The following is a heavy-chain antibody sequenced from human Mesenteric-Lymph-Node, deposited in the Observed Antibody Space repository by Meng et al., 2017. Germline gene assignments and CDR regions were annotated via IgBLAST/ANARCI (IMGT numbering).Heavy chain of an antibody. D-gene: IGHD6-19*01. CDR1: GFTFSSYS. CDR2: ISSSSSYI. Sequence: GGSLRLSCAASGFTFSSYSMNWVRQAPGKGLEWVSSISSSSSYIYYADSVKGRFTISRDNAKNSLYLQMNSLRAEDTAVYYCARDQSSGWYADYWGQGTLVTVSS. V-gene: IGHV3-21*01. J-gene: IGHJ4*02. CDR3: ARDQSSGWYADY.